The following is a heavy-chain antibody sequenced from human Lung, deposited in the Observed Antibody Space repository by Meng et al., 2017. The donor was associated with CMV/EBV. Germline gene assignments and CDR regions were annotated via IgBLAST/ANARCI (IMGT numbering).Heavy chain of an antibody. CDR1: GFTFSRDG. J-gene: IGHJ4*02. Sequence: SXAASGFTFSRDGMSWVRQAPGKGLEWVSVIYSGGSSTFYADSVQGRFTISRDESKNTLYLQMNSLRAEDTALYYCAKCSSTSCRYFDYWGQGTLVTVSS. CDR2: IYSGGSST. V-gene: IGHV3-23*03. CDR3: AKCSSTSCRYFDY. D-gene: IGHD2-2*01.